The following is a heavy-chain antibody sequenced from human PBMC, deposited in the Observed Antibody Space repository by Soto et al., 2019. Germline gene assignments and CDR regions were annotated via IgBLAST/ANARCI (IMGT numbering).Heavy chain of an antibody. D-gene: IGHD6-6*01. V-gene: IGHV4-59*01. CDR1: GGSISSYY. CDR2: IYYSGST. Sequence: SDTLSLTCTVSGGSISSYYWSWIRQPPGKGLEWIGYIYYSGSTNYNPSLKSRVTISVDTSKNQFSLKLSSVTAADTAVYYCARHGRAYSSSPSYWGQGTLVTVSS. J-gene: IGHJ4*02. CDR3: ARHGRAYSSSPSY.